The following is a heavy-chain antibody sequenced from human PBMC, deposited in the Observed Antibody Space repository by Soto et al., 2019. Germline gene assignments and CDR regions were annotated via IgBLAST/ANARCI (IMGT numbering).Heavy chain of an antibody. J-gene: IGHJ6*02. D-gene: IGHD1-20*01. CDR1: GDSISSYY. V-gene: IGHV4-4*07. CDR3: ARGPNWNYYYGVDV. Sequence: KTSETLSLTCTVSGDSISSYYWSWIRQPAGKGLEWIGRFYSSGSANYNPSLQSRVTMSIDTSKNQFSLKLSSVTAADTAVYYCARGPNWNYYYGVDVWGQGTTVTVSS. CDR2: FYSSGSA.